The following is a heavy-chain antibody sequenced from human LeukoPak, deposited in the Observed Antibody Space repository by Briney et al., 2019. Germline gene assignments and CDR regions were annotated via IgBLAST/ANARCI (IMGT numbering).Heavy chain of an antibody. Sequence: ASVKVSCKASGYTFTSYGISWVRQAPGQGLEWMGWISAYNDNTNYAQKLQGRVTITTDTSTSTAYMEQRSLRSDDTAVYYCARVGYYYGSGSYYPHFDYWGQGTLVTVSS. CDR1: GYTFTSYG. D-gene: IGHD3-10*01. CDR3: ARVGYYYGSGSYYPHFDY. V-gene: IGHV1-18*01. J-gene: IGHJ4*02. CDR2: ISAYNDNT.